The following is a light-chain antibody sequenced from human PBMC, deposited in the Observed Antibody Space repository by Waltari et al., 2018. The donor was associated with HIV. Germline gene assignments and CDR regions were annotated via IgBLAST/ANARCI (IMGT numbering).Light chain of an antibody. Sequence: SALTQPASVSGSPGQSITIPCSGTSSDLGSYNLVSWYQQDPGKAPKLMIYDVNKRPSGVSNRFSGSKSGNTASLTISGLQAEDEADYYCCSYAGSNSWVFGGGTKLTVL. CDR3: CSYAGSNSWV. V-gene: IGLV2-23*02. J-gene: IGLJ3*02. CDR1: SSDLGSYNL. CDR2: DVN.